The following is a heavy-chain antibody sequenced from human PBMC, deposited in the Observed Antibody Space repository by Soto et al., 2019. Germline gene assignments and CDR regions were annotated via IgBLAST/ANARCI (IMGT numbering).Heavy chain of an antibody. Sequence: ASVKVSCKASGYTFTSYAMHWVRQAPGQRLEWMGWINAGNGNTKYSQKFQGRVTITRDTSASTAYMELSRLRSEDTAVYYCARETLGGYSYGARWFDPLGQGTLVTVSS. CDR3: ARETLGGYSYGARWFDP. CDR2: INAGNGNT. D-gene: IGHD5-18*01. V-gene: IGHV1-3*01. J-gene: IGHJ5*02. CDR1: GYTFTSYA.